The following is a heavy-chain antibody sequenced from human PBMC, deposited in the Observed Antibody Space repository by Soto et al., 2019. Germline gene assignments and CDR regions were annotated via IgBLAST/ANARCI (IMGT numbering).Heavy chain of an antibody. Sequence: QITLKASGPALVKPTQSLTLTCTISGFSLITSGVGVGWIRQPPGKALEWLALIYWDDDKRYSPSLKSMLTITKATSKNQVVLTMTNMDPVDTATYYCAHIVTGCFTWGRGALVTVSS. CDR3: AHIVTGCFT. D-gene: IGHD3-16*01. J-gene: IGHJ5*02. CDR1: GFSLITSGVG. CDR2: IYWDDDK. V-gene: IGHV2-5*02.